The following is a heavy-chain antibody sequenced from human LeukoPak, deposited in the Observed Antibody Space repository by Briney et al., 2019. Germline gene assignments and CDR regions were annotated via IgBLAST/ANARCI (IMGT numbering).Heavy chain of an antibody. Sequence: PSETLSLTCAVYGGSFSGYYWSWIRQPPGKGLEWIGEINHSGSTNYNPSLKSRVTISVDTSKNQFSLKLSSVTAADTAVYYCARAPGIAVAATWTDYWGQGTLVTVSS. D-gene: IGHD6-19*01. J-gene: IGHJ4*02. CDR2: INHSGST. CDR3: ARAPGIAVAATWTDY. V-gene: IGHV4-34*01. CDR1: GGSFSGYY.